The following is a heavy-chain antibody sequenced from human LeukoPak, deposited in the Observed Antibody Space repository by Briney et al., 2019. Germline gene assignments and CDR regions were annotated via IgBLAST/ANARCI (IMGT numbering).Heavy chain of an antibody. Sequence: SETLSLTCTVSGGSISSYYWSWIRQPAGKGLEWIGRIYTSGSTNYNPSLKSRVTISVDTSKNQFSLKLSSVTAADTAVYYCAREGYSSGWASFDYWGQGTLVTVSS. CDR2: IYTSGST. V-gene: IGHV4-4*07. J-gene: IGHJ4*02. CDR1: GGSISSYY. D-gene: IGHD6-19*01. CDR3: AREGYSSGWASFDY.